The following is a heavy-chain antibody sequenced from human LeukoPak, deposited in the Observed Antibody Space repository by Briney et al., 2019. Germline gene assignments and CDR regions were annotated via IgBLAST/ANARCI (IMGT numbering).Heavy chain of an antibody. V-gene: IGHV3-21*01. CDR2: ISSSSSYI. CDR1: GFTFSSYS. CDR3: AREPDSSGYYYAYYFDY. D-gene: IGHD3-22*01. Sequence: SGGSLRLSCAASGFTFSSYSMNWARQAPGKGLEWVSSISSSSSYIYYADSVKGRFTISRDNAKNSLYLQMNSLRAEDTAVYHCAREPDSSGYYYAYYFDYWGQGTLVTVSS. J-gene: IGHJ4*02.